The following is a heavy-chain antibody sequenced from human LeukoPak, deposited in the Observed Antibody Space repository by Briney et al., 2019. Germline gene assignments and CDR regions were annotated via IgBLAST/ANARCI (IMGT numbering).Heavy chain of an antibody. D-gene: IGHD5-12*01. Sequence: PGGSLRLSCAASGFTFSSYGMHWVRQAPGKGLEWVAFIRYDGSNRYYADSVKGRFTISRDNSKNTLYLHMNSLRPEDTAVHYCARGGYSGYEDALDIWGQGTMVTVSS. CDR2: IRYDGSNR. J-gene: IGHJ3*02. CDR3: ARGGYSGYEDALDI. V-gene: IGHV3-30*02. CDR1: GFTFSSYG.